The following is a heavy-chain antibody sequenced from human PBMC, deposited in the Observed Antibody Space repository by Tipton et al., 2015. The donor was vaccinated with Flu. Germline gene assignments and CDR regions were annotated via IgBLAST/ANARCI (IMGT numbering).Heavy chain of an antibody. CDR3: AKRYCSSTTCYTPDALAI. Sequence: GSLRLSCAASGFIVSSDYMTWVRQAPGKGLEWVSVIYSGDSSSYADSVRGRFTISRDNSKNTLYLQMNDLRVEDTVVYYCAKRYCSSTTCYTPDALAIWGQGTMVTVSS. J-gene: IGHJ3*02. CDR1: GFIVSSDY. V-gene: IGHV3-53*01. CDR2: IYSGDSS. D-gene: IGHD2-2*02.